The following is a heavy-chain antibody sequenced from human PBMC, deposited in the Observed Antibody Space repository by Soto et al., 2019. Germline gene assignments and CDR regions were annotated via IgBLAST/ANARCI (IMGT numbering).Heavy chain of an antibody. CDR2: INHSGSS. CDR3: ARDKITGLFDY. J-gene: IGHJ4*02. D-gene: IGHD2-8*02. Sequence: SETLSLTCAVYGGSFSGYDCTWIRQPPGPGLEWIGEINHSGSSNYNPSLKSRVTISVDTSKNQFSLKLTSVTAADTAVYYCARDKITGLFDYWGQGTLVTVS. CDR1: GGSFSGYD. V-gene: IGHV4-34*01.